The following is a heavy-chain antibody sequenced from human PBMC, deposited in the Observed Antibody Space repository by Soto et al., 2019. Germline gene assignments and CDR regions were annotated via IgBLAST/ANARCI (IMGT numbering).Heavy chain of an antibody. V-gene: IGHV3-23*01. CDR3: AKFRSGSGPLRYYYYGMDV. D-gene: IGHD1-26*01. CDR2: ISGSGGST. CDR1: GFTFSSYA. Sequence: HPGGSLRLSCAASGFTFSSYAMSWVRQAPGKGLEWVSAISGSGGSTYYADSVKGRFTISRDNSKNTLYLQMNSLRAEDTAVYYCAKFRSGSGPLRYYYYGMDVWGQGTTVTVSS. J-gene: IGHJ6*02.